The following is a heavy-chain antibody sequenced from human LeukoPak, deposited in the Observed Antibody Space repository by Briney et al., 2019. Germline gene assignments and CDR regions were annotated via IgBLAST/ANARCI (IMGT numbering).Heavy chain of an antibody. Sequence: SETLSLTCTVSGGSISSYYGSWIRQPAGKGLEWIGRIYTSGSTNYNPSLKSRVTMSADTSKNQFSLKLSSVTAADTAVYYCARDWGYDSSGYAYFDYWGQGTLVTVSS. CDR3: ARDWGYDSSGYAYFDY. CDR1: GGSISSYY. J-gene: IGHJ4*02. CDR2: IYTSGST. V-gene: IGHV4-4*07. D-gene: IGHD3-22*01.